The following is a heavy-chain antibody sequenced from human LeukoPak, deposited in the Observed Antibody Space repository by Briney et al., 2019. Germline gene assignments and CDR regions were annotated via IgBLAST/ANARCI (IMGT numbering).Heavy chain of an antibody. CDR3: AKDSFSGWYGSFYDY. Sequence: PGGSLRLSGAASGFTFSSYAMHWVRQAPGKGLEWVAVISYDGSNKYYADSVKGRFTVSRDNSKNTLYLQMNSLRAEDTAVYYCAKDSFSGWYGSFYDYWGQGTLVTVSS. CDR2: ISYDGSNK. V-gene: IGHV3-30*18. CDR1: GFTFSSYA. J-gene: IGHJ4*02. D-gene: IGHD6-19*01.